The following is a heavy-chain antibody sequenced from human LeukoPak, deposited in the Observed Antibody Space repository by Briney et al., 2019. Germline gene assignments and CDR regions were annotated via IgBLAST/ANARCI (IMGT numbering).Heavy chain of an antibody. Sequence: TGGSLRLSCAASGFTFSTYDMSWVRQAPGKGLEWVSVIYTGGSTYSADSVKGRFTISRDNSKSTLFLQMNSLRAEVTALYYCASATEDLSYFDYWGQGTLVTVSS. V-gene: IGHV3-53*01. CDR3: ASATEDLSYFDY. CDR1: GFTFSTYD. J-gene: IGHJ4*02. CDR2: IYTGGST.